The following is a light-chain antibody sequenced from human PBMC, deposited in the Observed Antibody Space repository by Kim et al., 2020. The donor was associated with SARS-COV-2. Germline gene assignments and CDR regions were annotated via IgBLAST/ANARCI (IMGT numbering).Light chain of an antibody. CDR1: SSNIGACND. V-gene: IGLV1-40*01. Sequence: QRVTISCIGSSSNIGACNDVHWYQQLPGSPPKLLIYGNNNRPSGVPDRFSGSKSGTSASLAITGLQAEDEADYYCQSYDSSLSRYVFGTGTKVTVL. J-gene: IGLJ1*01. CDR2: GNN. CDR3: QSYDSSLSRYV.